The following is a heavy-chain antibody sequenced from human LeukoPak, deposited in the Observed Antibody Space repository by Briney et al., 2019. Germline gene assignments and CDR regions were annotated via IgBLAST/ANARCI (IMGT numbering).Heavy chain of an antibody. J-gene: IGHJ4*02. CDR3: ANGGPVGARADRSDY. Sequence: GGSLRLSCVVSGITLSNYGMSWVRQAPGKGLEWVAGISDRGGSTNYADSVKGRFTISRDNPKNTLYLQMNSLRAEDTAVYYCANGGPVGARADRSDYWGQGTLVTVSS. CDR1: GITLSNYG. CDR2: ISDRGGST. V-gene: IGHV3-23*01. D-gene: IGHD1-26*01.